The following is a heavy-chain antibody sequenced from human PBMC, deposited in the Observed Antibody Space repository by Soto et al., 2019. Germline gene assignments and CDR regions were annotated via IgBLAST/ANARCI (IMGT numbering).Heavy chain of an antibody. J-gene: IGHJ6*02. D-gene: IGHD3-22*01. Sequence: QVQLVQSGAEVKKPGASVKVSCKASGYTFTSYAMHWVRQAPGQRLEWMGWINAGNGNTKYSQKFQGRVTITRDTSASTAYMELSSLRSEDTAVYYCAREPRITMIVVVHYGMDVWGQGTTVTVSS. CDR3: AREPRITMIVVVHYGMDV. CDR1: GYTFTSYA. V-gene: IGHV1-3*01. CDR2: INAGNGNT.